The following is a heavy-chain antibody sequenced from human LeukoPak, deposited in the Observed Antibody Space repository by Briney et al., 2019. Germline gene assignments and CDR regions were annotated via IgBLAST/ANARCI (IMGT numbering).Heavy chain of an antibody. CDR2: IKHDGTET. CDR1: GFTFSSYG. D-gene: IGHD5-24*01. CDR3: ATDRDGYRKNWYRFHY. V-gene: IGHV3-7*04. Sequence: GGSLRLSCAASGFTFSSYGMHWVRQAPGKGLEWVANIKHDGTETNYVDSVKGRFTISRDNAKKSLYLQMNSLRAEDSAVYYCATDRDGYRKNWYRFHYWGQGTLVAVSS. J-gene: IGHJ4*02.